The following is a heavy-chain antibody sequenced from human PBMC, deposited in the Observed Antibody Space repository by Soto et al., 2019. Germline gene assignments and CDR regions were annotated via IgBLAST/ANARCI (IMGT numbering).Heavy chain of an antibody. V-gene: IGHV1-18*01. J-gene: IGHJ6*02. CDR1: GYTFSSYG. CDR2: ISPYDGNT. D-gene: IGHD3-22*01. Sequence: ASVKVSCKASGYTFSSYGINWVRQAPGQGLEWLGWISPYDGNTKYTQILQGRVSMTTDTSTKTAHMEVRSLRSDDTAVYYCARGGYYDSSGSRNYHYYGMNVWGQGTTVTVSS. CDR3: ARGGYYDSSGSRNYHYYGMNV.